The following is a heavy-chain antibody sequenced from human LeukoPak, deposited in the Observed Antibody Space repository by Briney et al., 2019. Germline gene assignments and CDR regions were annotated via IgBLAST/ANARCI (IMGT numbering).Heavy chain of an antibody. D-gene: IGHD3-10*01. CDR3: AREWYYGSGGGPNGY. CDR1: GYTFTGYY. J-gene: IGHJ4*02. CDR2: INPNSGGT. V-gene: IGHV1-2*02. Sequence: ASVKVSCKASGYTFTGYYMHWVRQAPGQGLEWMGWINPNSGGTNYAQKFQGRVTITRDTSISTAYMELSRLRSDDTAVYYCAREWYYGSGGGPNGYWGQGTLVTVSS.